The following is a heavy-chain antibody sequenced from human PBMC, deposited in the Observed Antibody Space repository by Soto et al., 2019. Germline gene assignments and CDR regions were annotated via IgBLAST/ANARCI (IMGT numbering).Heavy chain of an antibody. CDR2: IYYSGST. V-gene: IGHV4-59*08. CDR3: ASRVGAKDQIVATRDDAFDI. Sequence: SETLSLTCTVSGGSISSYYWSWIRQPPGKGLDWIGYIYYSGSTNYNPSLKSRVTISVDTSKNQFSLKLSSVTAADTAVYYCASRVGAKDQIVATRDDAFDIWGQGTMVTVSS. CDR1: GGSISSYY. D-gene: IGHD5-12*01. J-gene: IGHJ3*02.